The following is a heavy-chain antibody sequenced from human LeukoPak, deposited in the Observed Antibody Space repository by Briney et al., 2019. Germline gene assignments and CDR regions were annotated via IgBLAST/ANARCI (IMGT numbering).Heavy chain of an antibody. CDR3: ARDHGNVDTAMVKTFDY. D-gene: IGHD5-18*01. CDR1: GFTFSSYE. Sequence: GGSLRLSCAASGFTFSSYEMNWVRQAPGKGLEWVSYISSSGSTIYYADSVKGRFTISRDNAKNSLYLQMNSLRAEDTAVYYCARDHGNVDTAMVKTFDYWGQGTLVAVSS. J-gene: IGHJ4*02. V-gene: IGHV3-48*03. CDR2: ISSSGSTI.